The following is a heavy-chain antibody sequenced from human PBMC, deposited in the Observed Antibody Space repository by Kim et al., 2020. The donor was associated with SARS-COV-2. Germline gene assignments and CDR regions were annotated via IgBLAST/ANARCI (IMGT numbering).Heavy chain of an antibody. J-gene: IGHJ4*02. Sequence: ASVKVSCKASGYTFTSYYMHWVRQAPGQGLEWMGLINPSGGSTSYAQKFQGRVTMTRDTSTSTVYMELSSLRSEDTAVYYCARDPPPSYSSGWYDYYFDYWGQGTLVTVSS. D-gene: IGHD6-19*01. V-gene: IGHV1-46*01. CDR1: GYTFTSYY. CDR3: ARDPPPSYSSGWYDYYFDY. CDR2: INPSGGST.